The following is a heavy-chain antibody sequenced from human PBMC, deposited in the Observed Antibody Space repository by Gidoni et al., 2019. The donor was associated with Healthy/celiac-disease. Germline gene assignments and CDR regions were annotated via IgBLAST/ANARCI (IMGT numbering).Heavy chain of an antibody. Sequence: QVQLVESGGGVVQPGRSLRLSCAASGFTFSSYGMRWVRQAPGKGLGWVAVIWYDGSNKYYADSVKGRFTISRDNSKNTLYLQMNSLRAEDTAVYYCARDSGTRAFDIWGQGTMVTVSS. CDR2: IWYDGSNK. CDR3: ARDSGTRAFDI. J-gene: IGHJ3*02. CDR1: GFTFSSYG. D-gene: IGHD1-1*01. V-gene: IGHV3-33*01.